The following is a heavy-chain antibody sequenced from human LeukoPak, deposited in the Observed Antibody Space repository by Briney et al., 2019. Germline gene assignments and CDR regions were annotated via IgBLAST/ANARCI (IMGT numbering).Heavy chain of an antibody. CDR3: AKDRQYTSGWYYFDY. D-gene: IGHD6-19*01. CDR2: IKQDGTEK. CDR1: GFTFSSYW. V-gene: IGHV3-7*03. J-gene: IGHJ4*02. Sequence: GGSLRLSCAASGFTFSSYWMGWVRQAPGKGLEWVANIKQDGTEKYYVDSVKGRFTISRDNAKNSLYLQMNSLRAEDTAVYYCAKDRQYTSGWYYFDYWGQGTLVTVSS.